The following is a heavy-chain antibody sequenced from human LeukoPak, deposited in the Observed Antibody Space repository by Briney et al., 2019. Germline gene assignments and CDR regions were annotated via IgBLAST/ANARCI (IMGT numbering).Heavy chain of an antibody. CDR2: IKEDGSEK. V-gene: IGHV3-7*01. CDR3: ARSRGVAGTSEFDP. J-gene: IGHJ5*02. D-gene: IGHD6-19*01. Sequence: PGGSLRLSCTASGFTFSTYWMNWVRQAPGKGLKWVANIKEDGSEKYYVDSVKGRFTISRDNAKNSLYLQMNSLRPEDTAVYSCARSRGVAGTSEFDPWGQGTLVTVSS. CDR1: GFTFSTYW.